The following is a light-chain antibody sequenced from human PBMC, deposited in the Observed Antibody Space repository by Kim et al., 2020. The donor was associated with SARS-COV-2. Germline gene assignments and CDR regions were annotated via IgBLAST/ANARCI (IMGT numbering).Light chain of an antibody. Sequence: DVQMTQSPSSLSASVGDRVTITCRATHKISTYVNWYQQKPTKAHKLLIYAASTLQTGVPSRFSGSASGTDFTLTISSLQPEDVATYYCHQTFSTPITFGQGTRLEIK. CDR3: HQTFSTPIT. CDR2: AAS. V-gene: IGKV1-39*01. CDR1: HKISTY. J-gene: IGKJ5*01.